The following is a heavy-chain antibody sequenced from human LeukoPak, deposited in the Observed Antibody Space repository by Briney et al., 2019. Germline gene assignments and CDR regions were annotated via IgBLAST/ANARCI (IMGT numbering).Heavy chain of an antibody. CDR3: ARDPGGGYKDDALDI. CDR2: IYTSGST. V-gene: IGHV4-4*07. D-gene: IGHD5-12*01. CDR1: GASISSYY. J-gene: IGHJ3*02. Sequence: SETLSLTCTVSGASISSYYWTWIRQPAGKGLEWIGRIYTSGSTNYNPSLKSRLTMSVDTSNNQFSLELTSVTAADTAVYYCARDPGGGYKDDALDIWGQGTMVTVTS.